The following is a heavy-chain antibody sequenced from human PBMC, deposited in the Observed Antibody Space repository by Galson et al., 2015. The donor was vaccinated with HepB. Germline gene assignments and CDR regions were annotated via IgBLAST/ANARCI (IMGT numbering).Heavy chain of an antibody. D-gene: IGHD6-13*01. CDR2: INHSGST. CDR1: GGSFSGYY. J-gene: IGHJ4*02. Sequence: ETLSLTCAVYGGSFSGYYWSWIRQPPGKGLEWIGEINHSGSTNYNPSLKSRVTISVDTSKNQFSLKLSSVTAADTAVYYCARRGPSSWSGKYDYWGQGTLVTVSS. CDR3: ARRGPSSWSGKYDY. V-gene: IGHV4-34*01.